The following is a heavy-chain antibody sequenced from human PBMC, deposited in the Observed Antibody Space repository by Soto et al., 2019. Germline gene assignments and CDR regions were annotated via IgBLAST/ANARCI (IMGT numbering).Heavy chain of an antibody. Sequence: PGGSLRLSCSAPGFTFSSYAMSWVRQAPGKGLEWVSAISGSGGSTYYADSVKGRFTISRDNSKNTLYLQMNSLRAEDTAVYYCAKEPRTHYDFWSGYYLEVSSFDPWGQGTLVTVSS. CDR2: ISGSGGST. D-gene: IGHD3-3*01. CDR3: AKEPRTHYDFWSGYYLEVSSFDP. V-gene: IGHV3-23*01. CDR1: GFTFSSYA. J-gene: IGHJ5*02.